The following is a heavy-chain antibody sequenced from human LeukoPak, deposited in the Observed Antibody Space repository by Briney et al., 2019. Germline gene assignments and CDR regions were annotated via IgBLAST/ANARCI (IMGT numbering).Heavy chain of an antibody. D-gene: IGHD3-10*01. V-gene: IGHV4-34*01. CDR2: INHSGST. J-gene: IGHJ3*02. Sequence: GSLRLSCAASGFTFSSYAMSWVRQPPGKGLEWIGEINHSGSTNYNPSLKSRVTISVDTSKNQFSLKLSSVTAADTAVYYCARAPLYGSGRDAFDIWGQGTTVTVSS. CDR3: ARAPLYGSGRDAFDI. CDR1: GFTFSSYA.